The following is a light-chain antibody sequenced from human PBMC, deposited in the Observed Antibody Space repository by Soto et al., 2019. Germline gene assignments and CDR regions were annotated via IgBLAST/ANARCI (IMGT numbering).Light chain of an antibody. CDR2: AAF. J-gene: IGKJ1*01. Sequence: DIQMTQSPSSLSASVGDRVTITCRASQGIRSDLGWFQQKPGKAPKRLISAAFSLQSGVPSRFRGSGSGTEFTLTISNLQPEDFATYYCLQYNRFPWTFGQGTKVEIK. CDR1: QGIRSD. CDR3: LQYNRFPWT. V-gene: IGKV1-17*02.